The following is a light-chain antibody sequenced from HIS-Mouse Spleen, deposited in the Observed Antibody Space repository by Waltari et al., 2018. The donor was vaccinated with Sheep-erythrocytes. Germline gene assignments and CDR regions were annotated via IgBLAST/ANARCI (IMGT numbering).Light chain of an antibody. CDR2: QDS. CDR1: KLVDKS. V-gene: IGLV3-1*01. J-gene: IGLJ2*01. CDR3: QAWDSSTAV. Sequence: SYELTQPPSVSVSPGQTASITCSGDKLVDKSACWYQQKPGQSPVLVIYQDSKRPSGIPERFSGSNSGNTATLTISGTQAMDEADYYCQAWDSSTAVFGGGTKLTVL.